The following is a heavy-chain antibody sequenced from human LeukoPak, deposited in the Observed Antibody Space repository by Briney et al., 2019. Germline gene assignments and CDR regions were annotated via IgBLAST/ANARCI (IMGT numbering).Heavy chain of an antibody. Sequence: GGSLRLSCAASGFTFISYGMHWVRQAPGKGLEWVAFIRYDGSNKYYADSVKGRFTISRDNSKNTLYLQMKSLRAEDTAVYYCARQTGSGLFILPGGQGTLVTVSS. CDR2: IRYDGSNK. CDR1: GFTFISYG. J-gene: IGHJ4*02. D-gene: IGHD3/OR15-3a*01. CDR3: ARQTGSGLFILP. V-gene: IGHV3-30*02.